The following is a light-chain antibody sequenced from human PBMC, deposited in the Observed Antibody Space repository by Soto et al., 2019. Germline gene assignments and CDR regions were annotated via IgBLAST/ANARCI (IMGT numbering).Light chain of an antibody. Sequence: QSALTQPASVSGSPGQSITISCTGTSSDVGSYNLVSWYQQHPGKAPKLMIYEVSKRPSGVSNLFSGSKSGNTASLTISGLQDEDEADYYCCSYAGSSTYVFGTGTKLTVL. CDR3: CSYAGSSTYV. V-gene: IGLV2-23*02. J-gene: IGLJ1*01. CDR2: EVS. CDR1: SSDVGSYNL.